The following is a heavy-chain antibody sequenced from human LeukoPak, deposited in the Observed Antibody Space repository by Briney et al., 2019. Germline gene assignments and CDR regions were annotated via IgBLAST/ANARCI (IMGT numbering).Heavy chain of an antibody. Sequence: ASVKVSCKASGYTFTSYDINGVRQATGRGLEWMGWMNPNRGNTDYAQKLQGRVTMTRNTSLSTAYMELSSLRSEDTAVYYCARGRGRRFGELRNWFDPWGQGTLVTVSS. V-gene: IGHV1-8*01. CDR3: ARGRGRRFGELRNWFDP. J-gene: IGHJ5*02. CDR2: MNPNRGNT. CDR1: GYTFTSYD. D-gene: IGHD3-10*01.